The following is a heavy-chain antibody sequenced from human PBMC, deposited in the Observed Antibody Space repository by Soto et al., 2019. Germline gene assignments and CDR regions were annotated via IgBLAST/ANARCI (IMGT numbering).Heavy chain of an antibody. J-gene: IGHJ4*02. V-gene: IGHV4-59*01. Sequence: PSETLSLTCTVSGGSILSYDWTWVRQPPGKGLEWLWYIFYSVSTFYNPSLKSRVTISIHTSKSQFSLQLTSVTAADTAVYYCARGAQDPAMVDSWGQGTLVTVSS. CDR3: ARGAQDPAMVDS. CDR1: GGSILSYD. D-gene: IGHD5-18*01. CDR2: IFYSVST.